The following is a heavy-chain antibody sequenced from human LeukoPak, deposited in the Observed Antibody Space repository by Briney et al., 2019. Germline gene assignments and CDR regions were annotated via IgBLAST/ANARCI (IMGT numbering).Heavy chain of an antibody. CDR3: AKSIPTIAVAVSTRQ. Sequence: SEGSLRLSCAASGFTFSSYGMHWVRQAPGKGLEWVAFIHYDGSNKYYADSVKGRFAISRDNSKNTLYLQMNSLRPEDTAVYYCAKSIPTIAVAVSTRQWGQGTLVTVSS. D-gene: IGHD6-19*01. CDR1: GFTFSSYG. CDR2: IHYDGSNK. V-gene: IGHV3-30*02. J-gene: IGHJ4*02.